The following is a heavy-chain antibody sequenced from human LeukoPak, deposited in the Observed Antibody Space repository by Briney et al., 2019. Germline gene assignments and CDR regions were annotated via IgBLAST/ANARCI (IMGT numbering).Heavy chain of an antibody. CDR1: GFTFSSYG. CDR3: ARDQEYSSSSWDWFDP. J-gene: IGHJ5*02. V-gene: IGHV3-33*01. D-gene: IGHD6-6*01. CDR2: IWYDGSNK. Sequence: PGGSLRLSCAASGFTFSSYGMHWVRQAPGKGLEWVAVIWYDGSNKYYADSVKGRFTIPRDNAKNSLYLQMNSLRAEDTAVYYCARDQEYSSSSWDWFDPWGQGTLVTVSS.